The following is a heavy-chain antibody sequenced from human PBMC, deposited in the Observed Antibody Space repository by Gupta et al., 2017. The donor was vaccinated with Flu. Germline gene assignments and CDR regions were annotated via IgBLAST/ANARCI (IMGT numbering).Heavy chain of an antibody. CDR1: SSSSYY. Sequence: SSSSYYWGWIGKPPGKGLEWIGSFHYSGSTYYNPCLKSRVTISVDTSRNQLSLKLTSVNAADTAVYYCATDSRGYYSPFDHWGQGTLVTVSS. D-gene: IGHD3-22*01. CDR2: FHYSGST. J-gene: IGHJ4*02. CDR3: ATDSRGYYSPFDH. V-gene: IGHV4-39*01.